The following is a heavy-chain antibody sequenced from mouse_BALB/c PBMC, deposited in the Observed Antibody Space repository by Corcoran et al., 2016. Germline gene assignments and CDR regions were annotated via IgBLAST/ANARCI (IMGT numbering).Heavy chain of an antibody. D-gene: IGHD2-4*01. V-gene: IGHV1-26*01. CDR3: ARDYDYNFDY. Sequence: EVQLQQSGPELVKPGAAVKMSCKASGYTFTDYYMKWVKQSHGKSIEWIGDINPNNGGTSYNQKFKGKATLTVDKSSSTAYTQLNSLTSEDSAVYYCARDYDYNFDYWGQGTTLTVSS. CDR2: INPNNGGT. CDR1: GYTFTDYY. J-gene: IGHJ2*01.